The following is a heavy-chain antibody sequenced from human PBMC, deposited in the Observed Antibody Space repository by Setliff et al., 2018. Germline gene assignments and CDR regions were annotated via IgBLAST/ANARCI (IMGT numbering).Heavy chain of an antibody. CDR2: VSSDGYNK. V-gene: IGHV3-30-3*01. CDR1: GFTFNTYA. J-gene: IGHJ4*01. D-gene: IGHD5-18*01. CDR3: ACLRGYTYASVDY. Sequence: GGSLRLSCAASGFTFNTYAIHWVRQAPGKGLEWVAVVSSDGYNKFYADSVKGRFTISRDNSKNTLYLQMGSLRGEDTGVYFCACLRGYTYASVDYWGQGTLVTVSS.